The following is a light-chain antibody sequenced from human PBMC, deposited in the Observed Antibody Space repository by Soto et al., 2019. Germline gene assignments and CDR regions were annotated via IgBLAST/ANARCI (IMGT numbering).Light chain of an antibody. CDR1: QSISTL. CDR3: QQYKSPPYT. V-gene: IGKV1-5*01. CDR2: DAS. J-gene: IGKJ2*01. Sequence: DIQMTQSPSTLSASVGDRVTITCRASQSISTLLAWYQQKPGKAPKLLIYDASSLENGVPARFSGSGSGTECTLASSSLQSDDFAIYSCQQYKSPPYTFGQRTSLEIK.